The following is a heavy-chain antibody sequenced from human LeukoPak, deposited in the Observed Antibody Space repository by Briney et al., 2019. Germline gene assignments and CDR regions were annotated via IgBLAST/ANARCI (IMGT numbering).Heavy chain of an antibody. J-gene: IGHJ4*02. Sequence: GGSLRLSCAASGFTFSSYSMNWVRQAPGKGLEWVSSISSSSSYIYYADSVKGRFTISRDNAKNSLYLQMNSLRAEDTAAYYCARDLSYSSSADFDYWGQGTLVTVSS. CDR3: ARDLSYSSSADFDY. D-gene: IGHD6-6*01. CDR2: ISSSSSYI. CDR1: GFTFSSYS. V-gene: IGHV3-21*01.